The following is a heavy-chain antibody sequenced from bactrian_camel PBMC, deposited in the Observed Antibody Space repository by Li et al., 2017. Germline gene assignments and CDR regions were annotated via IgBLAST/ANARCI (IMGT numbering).Heavy chain of an antibody. J-gene: IGHJ6*01. CDR1: GSTYSPYC. V-gene: IGHV3S53*01. CDR3: AARGPYCYTKLSVRDFTY. D-gene: IGHD2*01. Sequence: HVQLVESGGGSVQPGGSLGLSCDGHGSTYSPYCLAWFRQTPGQEREEVAFIDSANRPTYADSVKGRFTVSRDNANNTVNLMMNSLKPEDTAMYYCAARGPYCYTKLSVRDFTYWGQGTQVTVS. CDR2: IDSANRP.